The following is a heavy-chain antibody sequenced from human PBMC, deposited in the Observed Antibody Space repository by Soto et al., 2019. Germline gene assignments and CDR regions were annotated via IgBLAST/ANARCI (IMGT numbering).Heavy chain of an antibody. D-gene: IGHD5-18*01. V-gene: IGHV3-30-3*01. J-gene: IGHJ4*02. Sequence: GGSLRLSCAASGFTFSSYAMHWVRQAPGKGLEWVAVISYDGSNKYYADSVKGRFTISRDDSKNTLYLQMNSLRAEDTAVYYCATAWIQLWHPLDYWGQGTLVTVSS. CDR2: ISYDGSNK. CDR1: GFTFSSYA. CDR3: ATAWIQLWHPLDY.